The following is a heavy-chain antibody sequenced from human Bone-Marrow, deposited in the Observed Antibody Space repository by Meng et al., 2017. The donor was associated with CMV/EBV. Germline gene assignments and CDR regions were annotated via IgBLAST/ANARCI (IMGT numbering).Heavy chain of an antibody. Sequence: LETLSLTCTVSGGSISSSSYYWGWIRQPPGKGLEWIGSIYYSGSTYYNPSLKSRVTISVDTSKNQFSLKLSSVTAADTAVYYCARLNIVVVWYYFDYWGQGTLVTVSS. CDR3: ARLNIVVVWYYFDY. D-gene: IGHD2-2*01. V-gene: IGHV4-39*07. CDR1: GGSISSSSYY. CDR2: IYYSGST. J-gene: IGHJ4*02.